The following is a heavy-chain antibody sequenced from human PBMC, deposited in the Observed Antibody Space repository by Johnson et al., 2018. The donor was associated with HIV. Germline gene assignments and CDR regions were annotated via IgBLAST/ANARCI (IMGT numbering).Heavy chain of an antibody. Sequence: VQLVESGGGLVKPGGSLRLSCAASGFTFSDSAMHWVRQASGKGLEWVGRIRSNSYSYATAYSSSVDGRFTISRDDSKNTAYLQMNSLRAEDTAVYYCARAPLGYCSSSTCITDAFDVWGQGTMVTVSS. CDR3: ARAPLGYCSSSTCITDAFDV. J-gene: IGHJ3*01. CDR2: IRSNSYSYAT. CDR1: GFTFSDSA. D-gene: IGHD2-2*01. V-gene: IGHV3-73*01.